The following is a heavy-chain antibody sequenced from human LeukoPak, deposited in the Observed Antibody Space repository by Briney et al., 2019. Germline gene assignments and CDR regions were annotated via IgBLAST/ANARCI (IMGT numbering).Heavy chain of an antibody. CDR1: GGSISSGSYS. J-gene: IGHJ3*02. CDR3: ARGGRDAFDI. CDR2: IYTSGST. Sequence: SETLSLTCSVSGGSISSGSYSWSWIRQPAGKGLEWIGRIYTSGSTNYNPSLKSRVTISVDTSKKQFSLKLSSVTAADTAVYYCARGGRDAFDIWGQGTVVTVSS. V-gene: IGHV4-61*02. D-gene: IGHD3-10*01.